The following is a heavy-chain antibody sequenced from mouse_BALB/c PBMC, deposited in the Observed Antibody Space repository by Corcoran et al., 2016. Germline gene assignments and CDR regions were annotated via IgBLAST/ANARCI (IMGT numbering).Heavy chain of an antibody. J-gene: IGHJ2*01. Sequence: EVQLQQSGAELVRPGALVKLSCKASGFNIKDYYMHWVKQRPEQGLEWIGWINPENGNTISDPKFQGKASITADTSSNTAYLQLSSLTSEDTACYYCATMITYYFDYWGQGTTLTVSS. CDR2: INPENGNT. CDR3: ATMITYYFDY. D-gene: IGHD2-4*01. CDR1: GFNIKDYY. V-gene: IGHV14-1*02.